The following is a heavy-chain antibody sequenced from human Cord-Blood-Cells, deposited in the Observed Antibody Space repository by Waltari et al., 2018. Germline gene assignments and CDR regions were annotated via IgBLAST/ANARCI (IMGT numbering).Heavy chain of an antibody. D-gene: IGHD6-6*01. V-gene: IGHV4-34*01. CDR1: GGSFSGYY. Sequence: QVQLQQWGAGLLQPSETLSPTCAVYGGSFSGYYWSWIRQPPGKGLEWIGEINHSGSTNYNPSLKSRVTISVDTSKNQFSLKLSSVTAADTAVYYCARESIEGQLVDWFDPWGQGTLVTVSS. J-gene: IGHJ5*02. CDR3: ARESIEGQLVDWFDP. CDR2: INHSGST.